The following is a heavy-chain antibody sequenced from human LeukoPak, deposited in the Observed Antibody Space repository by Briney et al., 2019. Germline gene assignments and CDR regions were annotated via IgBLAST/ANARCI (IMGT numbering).Heavy chain of an antibody. J-gene: IGHJ4*02. CDR3: VRETSSSAHY. Sequence: SETLSLTCTVSGGSMSSGDYYWAWVRQPPGKGLEWIGSISYSGRTFYKPSLTSRVAISIDASKSQLSLRLSSVTAADTAVYYCVRETSSSAHYWGQGTLVTVSS. V-gene: IGHV4-39*07. CDR2: ISYSGRT. CDR1: GGSMSSGDYY. D-gene: IGHD6-6*01.